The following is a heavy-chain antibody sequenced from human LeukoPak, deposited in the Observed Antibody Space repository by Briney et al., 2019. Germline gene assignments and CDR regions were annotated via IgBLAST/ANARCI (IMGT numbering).Heavy chain of an antibody. CDR1: GYSFSTYW. CDR2: IYTGDSDT. Sequence: GESLKISCKSSGYSFSTYWIGWVRHMPGKGLEWRGIIYTGDSDTRYSTSFQGHVTISADKSISTAYLQCSSLTASDTAIYYCARRWYDSNGYSRHFDYWGQGTQVTVPS. CDR3: ARRWYDSNGYSRHFDY. D-gene: IGHD3-22*01. V-gene: IGHV5-51*01. J-gene: IGHJ4*02.